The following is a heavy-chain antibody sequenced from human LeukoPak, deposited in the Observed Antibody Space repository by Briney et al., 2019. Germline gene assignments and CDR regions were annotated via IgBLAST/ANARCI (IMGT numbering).Heavy chain of an antibody. J-gene: IGHJ6*03. V-gene: IGHV3-7*01. CDR1: GFTFSSYW. CDR2: IKKDGSEK. CDR3: AREIRSSSWQLTTYYYYYMDV. D-gene: IGHD6-13*01. Sequence: GGSLRLSCAASGFTFSSYWMSWVRQAPGKGLEWVANIKKDGSEKYYVDSVKGRFTISRDNAKNSLYLQMNSLRAEDTAVYYCAREIRSSSWQLTTYYYYYMDVWGKGTTVTISS.